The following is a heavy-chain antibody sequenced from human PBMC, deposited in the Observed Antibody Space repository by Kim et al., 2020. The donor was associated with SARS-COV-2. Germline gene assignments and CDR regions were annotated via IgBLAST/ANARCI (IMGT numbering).Heavy chain of an antibody. Sequence: SETLSLTCTVSGGSISSGSYYWSWIRQPAGKGLEWIGRIYTSGSTNYNPSLKSRVTISVDTSKNQFSLKLSSVTAADTAVYYCARDVGVLTYSSSWSRVWWFDPWGQGTLVTVSS. J-gene: IGHJ5*02. V-gene: IGHV4-61*02. CDR3: ARDVGVLTYSSSWSRVWWFDP. CDR1: GGSISSGSYY. CDR2: IYTSGST. D-gene: IGHD6-13*01.